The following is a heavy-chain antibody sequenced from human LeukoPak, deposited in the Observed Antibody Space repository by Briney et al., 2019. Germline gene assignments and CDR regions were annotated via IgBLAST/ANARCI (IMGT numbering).Heavy chain of an antibody. CDR3: ANREGGYTYDPFDY. CDR1: GFTFSTYA. CDR2: ISGSSDTT. Sequence: GGSLRLSCAASGFTFSTYAMSWVRQAPGRGLEWVSAISGSSDTTYYADSVKGRFTISRDNSRNTLYLRMNSLRAEDTAVYYCANREGGYTYDPFDYWGQRTLVTVSS. V-gene: IGHV3-23*01. D-gene: IGHD5-18*01. J-gene: IGHJ4*02.